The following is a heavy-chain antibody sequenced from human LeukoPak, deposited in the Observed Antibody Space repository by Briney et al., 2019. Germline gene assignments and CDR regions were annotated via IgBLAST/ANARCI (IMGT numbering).Heavy chain of an antibody. V-gene: IGHV3-21*01. CDR2: ISSSSSYI. D-gene: IGHD6-19*01. CDR3: ARPGPFTAYSSGWYLDY. J-gene: IGHJ4*02. CDR1: GFTFSSYS. Sequence: GGSLRLSCAASGFTFSSYSMNWVRQAPGKGLEWVSSISSSSSYIYYADSVKGRFTISRDNAKNSLYLQMNSLRAEDTAVYYCARPGPFTAYSSGWYLDYWGQGTLVTVSS.